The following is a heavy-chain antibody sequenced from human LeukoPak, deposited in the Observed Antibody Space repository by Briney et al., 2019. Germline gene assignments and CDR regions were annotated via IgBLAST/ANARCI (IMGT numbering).Heavy chain of an antibody. Sequence: GRSLRLSCAASGFTFSSYAMHWVRQAPGKGLEWVAVISYDGSNKYYADSVKGRFTISRDNSKNTLYLQMNSLRAEDTAVYYYASGWYYYDSSGYDAFDIWGQGTMVTVSS. D-gene: IGHD3-22*01. CDR2: ISYDGSNK. CDR1: GFTFSSYA. CDR3: ASGWYYYDSSGYDAFDI. V-gene: IGHV3-30*04. J-gene: IGHJ3*02.